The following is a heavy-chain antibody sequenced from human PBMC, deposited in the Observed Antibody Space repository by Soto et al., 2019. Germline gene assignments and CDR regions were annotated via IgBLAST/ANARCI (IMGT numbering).Heavy chain of an antibody. D-gene: IGHD5-18*01. V-gene: IGHV1-2*04. CDR3: ARGQLWIQNGYYFDY. J-gene: IGHJ4*02. CDR1: GYTFTGYY. Sequence: QVQLVQSGAEVKKPGASVKVSCKASGYTFTGYYMHWVRQAPGQGLEWMGWINPNSGGTNYAQKFQGWVTMTRDTSISKAYMELSRLRSDDTAVYYCARGQLWIQNGYYFDYWGQGTLVTVSS. CDR2: INPNSGGT.